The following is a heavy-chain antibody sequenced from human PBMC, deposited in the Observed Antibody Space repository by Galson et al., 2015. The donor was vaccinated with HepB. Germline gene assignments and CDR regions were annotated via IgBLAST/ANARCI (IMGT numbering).Heavy chain of an antibody. CDR3: ASKQYCSSTSCHETGFDP. Sequence: SVKVSCKASGYTFTSYGISWVRQAPGQGLEWMGWISAYNGNTNYAQKLQGRVTMTTDTSTSTAYMELRSLRSDDTAVYYCASKQYCSSTSCHETGFDPWGQGTLVTVSS. CDR2: ISAYNGNT. J-gene: IGHJ5*02. CDR1: GYTFTSYG. V-gene: IGHV1-18*04. D-gene: IGHD2-2*01.